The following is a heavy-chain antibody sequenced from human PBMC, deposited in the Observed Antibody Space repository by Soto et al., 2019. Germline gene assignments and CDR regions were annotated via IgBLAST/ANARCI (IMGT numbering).Heavy chain of an antibody. CDR1: GDSVSSNSAA. CDR3: ARDSYRYQTRNYYYYRMDV. D-gene: IGHD5-18*01. V-gene: IGHV6-1*01. CDR2: TYYRSKWYN. Sequence: SQALSLTCASSGDSVSSNSAAWNWIRQSPSRGLEWLGRTYYRSKWYNDYAVSVKSRITINPDTSKNQFSLQLNSVTPEDTAVYYCARDSYRYQTRNYYYYRMDVWGQGTTVTV. J-gene: IGHJ6*02.